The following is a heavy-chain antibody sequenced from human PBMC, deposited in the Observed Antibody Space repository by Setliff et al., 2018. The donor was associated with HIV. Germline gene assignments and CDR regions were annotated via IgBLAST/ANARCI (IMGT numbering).Heavy chain of an antibody. V-gene: IGHV4-59*01. CDR1: GGSFSGYY. J-gene: IGHJ4*02. D-gene: IGHD3-3*01. Sequence: NPSETLSLTCSVSGGSFSGYYWSWIRQPPGKGLEWIGYIYIYNSGSTNYNPSLTSRVTISADTSRNQFSLKLTSVTAADTAIYYCARGVNFDYWGQGTQVTVS. CDR2: IYIYNSGST. CDR3: ARGVNFDY.